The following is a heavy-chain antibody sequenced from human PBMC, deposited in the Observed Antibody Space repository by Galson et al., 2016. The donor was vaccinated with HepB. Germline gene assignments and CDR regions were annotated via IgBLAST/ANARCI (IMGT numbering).Heavy chain of an antibody. CDR2: VSFDGRNQ. CDR1: GFPFSNYG. Sequence: SLRLSCAASGFPFSNYGIHWIRQAPGKGLEWVAVVSFDGRNQYYAESVKGRFTISRDNFKTTVYLQMNSLRPEDTAFYYCAKGGGDYTIYYFDYWGQGALVTVSS. J-gene: IGHJ4*02. V-gene: IGHV3-30*18. D-gene: IGHD4-17*01. CDR3: AKGGGDYTIYYFDY.